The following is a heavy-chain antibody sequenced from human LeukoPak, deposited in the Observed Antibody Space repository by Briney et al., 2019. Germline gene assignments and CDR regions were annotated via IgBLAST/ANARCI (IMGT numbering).Heavy chain of an antibody. D-gene: IGHD4-23*01. Sequence: GGSLRLSCAASGVNFASNWMHWVRQTPGKGLMWVSRIASDGSSTTYADSVKGRFSISRDNAKNTLYLQMNSLRVEDTAVYYCARGRPHGNDYWGQGTLVTVSS. V-gene: IGHV3-74*01. CDR1: GVNFASNW. CDR2: IASDGSST. CDR3: ARGRPHGNDY. J-gene: IGHJ4*02.